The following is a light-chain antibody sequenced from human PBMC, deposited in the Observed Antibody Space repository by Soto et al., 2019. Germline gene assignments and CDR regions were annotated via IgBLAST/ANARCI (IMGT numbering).Light chain of an antibody. CDR1: QSVSSSY. CDR2: GAS. Sequence: EIVLTQSPGTLSLSPGERATLSCRASQSVSSSYLAWYQQKPGQAPRLLIYGASSKATGIPDRLSVSGSGTDFTLIISRLEPEDSAGYYCQQYGSSPLTFGGGNKVELK. CDR3: QQYGSSPLT. V-gene: IGKV3-20*01. J-gene: IGKJ4*01.